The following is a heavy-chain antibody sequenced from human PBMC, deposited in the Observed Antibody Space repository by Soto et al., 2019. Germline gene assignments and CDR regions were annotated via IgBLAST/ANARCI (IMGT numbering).Heavy chain of an antibody. CDR2: ISWDGGST. CDR3: AKDAAAGMYNWFDP. J-gene: IGHJ5*02. Sequence: GGSLRLSCAASGFTFDDYTIHWVRQAPGKGLEWVSLISWDGGSTYYADSVKGRFTISRDNSKNSLYLQMNSRRTEDTALYYCAKDAAAGMYNWFDPWGQGTLVTVSS. V-gene: IGHV3-43*01. CDR1: GFTFDDYT. D-gene: IGHD6-13*01.